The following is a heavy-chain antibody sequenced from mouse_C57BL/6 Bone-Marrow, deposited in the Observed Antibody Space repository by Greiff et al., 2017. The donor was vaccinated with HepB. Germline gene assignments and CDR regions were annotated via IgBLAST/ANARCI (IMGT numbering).Heavy chain of an antibody. CDR3: ARRGTVVPWYFDV. V-gene: IGHV1-81*01. D-gene: IGHD1-1*01. Sequence: VKLQQSGAELARPGASVTLSCKASGYTFTSYGIRWVKQRTGQGLEWIGEIYPRTGNTYYNEKFKGKATLTADKSSSTAYMELRSLTSEDSAVYFWARRGTVVPWYFDVWGTGTTVTVSS. J-gene: IGHJ1*03. CDR1: GYTFTSYG. CDR2: IYPRTGNT.